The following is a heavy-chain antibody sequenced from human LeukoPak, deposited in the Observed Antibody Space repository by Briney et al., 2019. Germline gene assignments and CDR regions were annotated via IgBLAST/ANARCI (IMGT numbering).Heavy chain of an antibody. CDR1: GYTFTTYG. V-gene: IGHV1-18*01. CDR3: ARTPRYDFWSGYLFDY. J-gene: IGHJ4*02. D-gene: IGHD3-3*01. Sequence: ASVKVSCKAFGYTFTTYGVGWVRQAPGQGLEWMGWISAYTGDTSYAQKPQGRVTMTTGTSTSTAYMELRSLRSDDTAVYYCARTPRYDFWSGYLFDYWGQGTLVTVSS. CDR2: ISAYTGDT.